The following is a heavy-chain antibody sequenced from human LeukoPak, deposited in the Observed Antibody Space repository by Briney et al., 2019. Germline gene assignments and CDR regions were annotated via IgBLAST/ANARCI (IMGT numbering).Heavy chain of an antibody. D-gene: IGHD3-22*01. CDR3: ARDYYDSSGYYP. Sequence: GASVKVSCKASGGTFSSYAISWVRQAPGQGLEWMGGIIPIFGTANYAQKFQGRVTMSRDMSTSTVYMELSSLRSEDTAVYYCARDYYDSSGYYPWGQGTLVTVSS. CDR1: GGTFSSYA. J-gene: IGHJ5*02. CDR2: IIPIFGTA. V-gene: IGHV1-69*05.